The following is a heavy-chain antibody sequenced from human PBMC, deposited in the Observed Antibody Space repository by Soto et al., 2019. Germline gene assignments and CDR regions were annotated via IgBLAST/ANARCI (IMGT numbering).Heavy chain of an antibody. V-gene: IGHV4-61*01. D-gene: IGHD3-10*01. Sequence: SETRSLTCTVSGVSVSSGSYHWTWIRQPPGKGLEWIGYIYYSGSTNYNPSLKSRVTISVDTSKNQFALKLSSVTAADTAVYYCAGSYYNDYYYGMDVWGQGTTVTV. CDR1: GVSVSSGSYH. CDR3: AGSYYNDYYYGMDV. J-gene: IGHJ6*02. CDR2: IYYSGST.